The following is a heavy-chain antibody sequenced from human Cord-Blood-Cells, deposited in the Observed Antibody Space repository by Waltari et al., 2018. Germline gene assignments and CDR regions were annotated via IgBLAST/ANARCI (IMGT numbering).Heavy chain of an antibody. V-gene: IGHV4-34*01. CDR3: ARKHTIFGVVPPYNWFDP. Sequence: QVQLQQWGAGMLKPSETLSLTGAVYGGSFSGSHWRWIRHPSGQGLEWIWEINHSRSTNYTPSLKSRVTISVDTSKNQFSLKLSSFTAADTAVYYCARKHTIFGVVPPYNWFDPWGQGTLVTVSS. D-gene: IGHD3-3*01. CDR1: GGSFSGSH. CDR2: INHSRST. J-gene: IGHJ5*02.